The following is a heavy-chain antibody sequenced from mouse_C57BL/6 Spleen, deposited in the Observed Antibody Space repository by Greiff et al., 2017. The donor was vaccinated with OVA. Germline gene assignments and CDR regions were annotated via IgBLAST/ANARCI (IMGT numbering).Heavy chain of an antibody. CDR1: GYTFTDYE. CDR3: TQFRGVAY. J-gene: IGHJ3*01. CDR2: IDPETGGT. V-gene: IGHV1-15*01. Sequence: QVQLQQSGAELVRPGASVTLSCKASGYTFTDYEMHWVKQTPVHGLEWIGAIDPETGGTAYNQKFKGKAILTADQSSSTAYMELRSLTSEDSADYYCTQFRGVAYWGQGTLLTVSA.